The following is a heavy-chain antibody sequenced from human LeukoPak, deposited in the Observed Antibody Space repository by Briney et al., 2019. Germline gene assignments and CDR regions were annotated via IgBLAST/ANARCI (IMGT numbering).Heavy chain of an antibody. J-gene: IGHJ5*02. CDR3: ARGKAVAGTSWFDP. CDR2: INPNSGGT. D-gene: IGHD6-19*01. V-gene: IGHV1-2*02. Sequence: ASVKVSCKASGYTFTGYYMHWVRQAPGQGLEWMGWINPNSGGTNYAQKFQGRVTMTRDTYISTAYMELSRLRSDDTAVYYCARGKAVAGTSWFDPWGQGTLVTVSS. CDR1: GYTFTGYY.